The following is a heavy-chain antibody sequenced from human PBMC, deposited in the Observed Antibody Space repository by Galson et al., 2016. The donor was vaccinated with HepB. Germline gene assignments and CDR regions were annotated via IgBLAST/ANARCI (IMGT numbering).Heavy chain of an antibody. J-gene: IGHJ4*02. CDR2: ITWNSGSK. CDR3: AKDIVVAGTRTLDF. D-gene: IGHD6-19*01. Sequence: SLRLSCAASGFTFSSYVMHWVRQAPGKGLEWVSGITWNSGSKDYADSVKGRFTISRDNAKNSLYLQMNSLRAEDTALYYCAKDIVVAGTRTLDFWGQGTLVTVS. CDR1: GFTFSSYV. V-gene: IGHV3-9*01.